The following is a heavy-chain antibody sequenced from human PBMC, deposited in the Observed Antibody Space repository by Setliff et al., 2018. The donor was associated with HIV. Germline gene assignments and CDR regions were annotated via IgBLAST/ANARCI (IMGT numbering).Heavy chain of an antibody. CDR1: GGFIGSGDGH. CDR2: IFYSGYA. CDR3: ARATRIIPLVVPGASDY. J-gene: IGHJ4*02. Sequence: PSETLSLTCTVSGGFIGSGDGHWTWIRQSPGEGLEWIGYIFYSGYAKYNPSLRSRVIVSLDASKNLFSLKLKSVTATDTAVYYCARATRIIPLVVPGASDYWGQGTLVTVSS. D-gene: IGHD2-8*02. V-gene: IGHV4-30-4*08.